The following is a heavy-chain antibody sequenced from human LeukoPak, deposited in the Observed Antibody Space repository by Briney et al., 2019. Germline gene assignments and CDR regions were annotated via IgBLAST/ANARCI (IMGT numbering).Heavy chain of an antibody. V-gene: IGHV4-61*01. J-gene: IGHJ4*02. Sequence: PSETLFLTCTVSGGSVSSDRYFWTWIRQPPGKGLEWIGYIYYSGSTNYNPSLKSRVTISLDTSKSEIYLKLSSWTAADTAVYYCARSQRRLQDYWGQGTLVTVSS. CDR3: ARSQRRLQDY. CDR1: GGSVSSDRYF. CDR2: IYYSGST.